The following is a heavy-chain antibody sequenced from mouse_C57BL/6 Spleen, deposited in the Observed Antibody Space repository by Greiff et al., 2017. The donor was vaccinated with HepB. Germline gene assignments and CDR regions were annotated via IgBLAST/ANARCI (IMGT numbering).Heavy chain of an antibody. V-gene: IGHV5-4*01. J-gene: IGHJ2*01. Sequence: EVKLVESGGGLVKPGGSLKLSCAASGFTFSSYAMSWVRQTPGKRLEWVATISDGGSYTYYPDNVKGRFTISRDNAKNNLYLQMSHLKSEDTAMYYCARENYGSPTFDYWGQGTTLTVSS. CDR2: ISDGGSYT. CDR3: ARENYGSPTFDY. CDR1: GFTFSSYA. D-gene: IGHD1-1*01.